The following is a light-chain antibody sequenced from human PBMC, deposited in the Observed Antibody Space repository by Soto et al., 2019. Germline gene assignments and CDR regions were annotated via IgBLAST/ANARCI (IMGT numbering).Light chain of an antibody. V-gene: IGKV3-11*01. J-gene: IGKJ1*01. Sequence: EIVLTQSPATLSLSPGQRATLSCRASQSVSPYLAWYQQKPGQAPRLLIYGTSNRATGIPARFSGGGSGTDFTLTISSLEPEDFAVYYCQQRHSGWTFGHGTKVKLK. CDR1: QSVSPY. CDR3: QQRHSGWT. CDR2: GTS.